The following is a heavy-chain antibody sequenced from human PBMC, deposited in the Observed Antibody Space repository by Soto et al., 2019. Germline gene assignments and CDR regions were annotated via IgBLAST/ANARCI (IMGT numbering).Heavy chain of an antibody. CDR3: ARGGGLVMLHNWFSP. CDR1: GFTFSSYA. Sequence: QVQLVESGGGVVQPGRSLRLSCAASGFTFSSYAMHWVRQAPGKGLEWVAVISYDGSNKYYADSVKGRFTISRDNSKNTLYLHMNSLRAEDTAVYYCARGGGLVMLHNWFSPWGQGTLVTVSS. CDR2: ISYDGSNK. D-gene: IGHD3-16*02. J-gene: IGHJ5*02. V-gene: IGHV3-30-3*01.